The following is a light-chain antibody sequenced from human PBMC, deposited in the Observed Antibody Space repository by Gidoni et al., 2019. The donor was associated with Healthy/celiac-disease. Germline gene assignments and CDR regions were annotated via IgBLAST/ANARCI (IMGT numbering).Light chain of an antibody. CDR1: KLGDKY. CDR3: QAWDSRVI. CDR2: QDS. Sequence: SYELTQPPPVSVSPGQTASITCSGDKLGDKYACWYQQKPGQSPVLVIYQDSKRPSGIPERFSGSDSGNTATLTISGTRAMDEADYSCQAWDSRVIFGGGTKLNGL. J-gene: IGLJ2*01. V-gene: IGLV3-1*01.